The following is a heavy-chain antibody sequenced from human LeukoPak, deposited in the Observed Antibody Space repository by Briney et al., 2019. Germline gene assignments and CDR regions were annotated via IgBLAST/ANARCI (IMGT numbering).Heavy chain of an antibody. D-gene: IGHD2-2*01. CDR1: GGSISSSSYY. J-gene: IGHJ5*02. V-gene: IGHV4-61*02. Sequence: SETLSLTCTVSGGSISSSSYYWSWIRQPAGKGLEWIGRIYTSGSTNYNPSRKSRATMSVDTSKNQFSLKLSSVTAADTAVYYWARDPGYPWNCRSTSCYSWFDPWGQGTLVTVSS. CDR2: IYTSGST. CDR3: ARDPGYPWNCRSTSCYSWFDP.